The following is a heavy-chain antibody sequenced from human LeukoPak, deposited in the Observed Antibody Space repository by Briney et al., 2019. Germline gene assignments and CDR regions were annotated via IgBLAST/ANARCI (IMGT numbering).Heavy chain of an antibody. CDR2: IYYRGTT. V-gene: IGHV4-59*08. CDR3: ARVRTYDYVWGSYRPDAFDI. Sequence: KASETLSLTCTVSGGSISSYYWSRIRQPPGKGLEWVGQIYYRGTTNYNPSLKSRVTISVDTSKNQFSLKLSSVTAADTAVYYCARVRTYDYVWGSYRPDAFDIWGQGTMVTVSS. D-gene: IGHD3-16*02. CDR1: GGSISSYY. J-gene: IGHJ3*02.